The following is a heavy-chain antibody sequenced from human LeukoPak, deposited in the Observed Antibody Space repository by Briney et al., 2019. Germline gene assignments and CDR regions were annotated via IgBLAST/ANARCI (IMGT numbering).Heavy chain of an antibody. J-gene: IGHJ4*02. Sequence: SETLSLTCTVSGGSISSYYWSWIRQPPGKGLEWIGYIYYSGSTNYNPSLKSRVTISVDTSKNQFSLKLSSVTAADTAVYYCARGALGTYDFWSGYAYYFDYWGQGTLVTVSS. CDR2: IYYSGST. D-gene: IGHD3-3*01. V-gene: IGHV4-59*01. CDR1: GGSISSYY. CDR3: ARGALGTYDFWSGYAYYFDY.